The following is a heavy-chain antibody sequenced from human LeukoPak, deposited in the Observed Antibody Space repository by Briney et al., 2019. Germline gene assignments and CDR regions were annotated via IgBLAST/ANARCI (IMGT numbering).Heavy chain of an antibody. D-gene: IGHD6-13*01. CDR1: GDSVRDYY. V-gene: IGHV4-59*02. CDR2: VYYSGST. CDR3: ARDPRSAAGTSQMRWDV. Sequence: SSETLSLTCTVSGDSVRDYYWTWIRQSPGKGLEWIGNVYYSGSTNYNPSLTSRVTISIDTSKTQFSLKLSSVTAADTAVYYCARDPRSAAGTSQMRWDVWGQGTTVTVSS. J-gene: IGHJ6*02.